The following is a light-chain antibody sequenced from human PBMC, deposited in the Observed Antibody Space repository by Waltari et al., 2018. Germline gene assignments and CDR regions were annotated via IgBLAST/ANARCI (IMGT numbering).Light chain of an antibody. CDR1: SSDVGSYNY. Sequence: QSALTQPRSVSGSPGQSVTISCTGTSSDVGSYNYVSWYQQYPGKVPKLMIYDVSKRPSGVPDRFSGSKSGNTASLTISELQAEDEADYYCCSYAGSYVVFGGGTKLTVL. CDR2: DVS. J-gene: IGLJ2*01. V-gene: IGLV2-11*01. CDR3: CSYAGSYVV.